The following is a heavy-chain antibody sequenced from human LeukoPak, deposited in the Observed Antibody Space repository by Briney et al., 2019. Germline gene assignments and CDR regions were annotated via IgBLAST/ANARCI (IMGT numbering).Heavy chain of an antibody. Sequence: GGSLRLSCAASGFTFSSYWMPWVRQAPGKGLVWVSRINSDGSSTSYADSVKGRFTISRDNAKNTLYLQMNSLRAEDTAVYYCARGSTVANRKNWFDPWVQGTLVTVSS. J-gene: IGHJ5*02. CDR1: GFTFSSYW. CDR3: ARGSTVANRKNWFDP. V-gene: IGHV3-74*01. CDR2: INSDGSST. D-gene: IGHD4-23*01.